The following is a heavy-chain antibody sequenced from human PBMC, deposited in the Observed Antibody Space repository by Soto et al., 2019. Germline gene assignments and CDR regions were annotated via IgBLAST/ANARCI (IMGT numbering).Heavy chain of an antibody. J-gene: IGHJ6*03. CDR1: GFSFSSYG. V-gene: IGHV3-33*01. CDR3: ARTGHYCYYYMDV. Sequence: QVQLVESGGGVVQPGRSLRLSCAASGFSFSSYGMHWVRQAPGKGLEWVAVIWYDGSNKYYADSVKGRFTISRDNSKNTMYLQMNSLSAEDRAVDYCARTGHYCYYYMDVWGKGTTVTVSS. CDR2: IWYDGSNK.